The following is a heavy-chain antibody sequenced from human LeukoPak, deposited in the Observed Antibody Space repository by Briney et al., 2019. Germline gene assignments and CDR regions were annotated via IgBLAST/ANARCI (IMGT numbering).Heavy chain of an antibody. J-gene: IGHJ4*02. CDR2: INPNSGGT. V-gene: IGHV1-2*02. D-gene: IGHD6-19*01. Sequence: GASVKVSCKASGYTFTGYYMHWVRQAPGQGLEWMGWINPNSGGTNYAQKFQGRVTMTRDTSISTAYMELSRLRSDDTAAYYCARDRDSSGWYVDYWGQGTLVTVSS. CDR1: GYTFTGYY. CDR3: ARDRDSSGWYVDY.